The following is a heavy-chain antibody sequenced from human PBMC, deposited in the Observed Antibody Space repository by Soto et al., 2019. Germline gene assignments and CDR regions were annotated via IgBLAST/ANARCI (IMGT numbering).Heavy chain of an antibody. D-gene: IGHD6-13*01. CDR3: ARGIAAAAARGMDV. CDR1: GYTFTGYY. CDR2: INPNSGGT. V-gene: IGHV1-2*04. Sequence: ASVKVSCKASGYTFTGYYMHWVRQAPGQGLEWMGWINPNSGGTNYAQKFQGWVTMTRDTSISTAYMELSRLRSDDTSVYYCARGIAAAAARGMDVWGQGTTVTVSS. J-gene: IGHJ6*02.